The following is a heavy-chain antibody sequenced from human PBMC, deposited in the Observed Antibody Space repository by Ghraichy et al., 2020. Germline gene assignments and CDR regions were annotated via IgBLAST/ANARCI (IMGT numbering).Heavy chain of an antibody. CDR2: IYTSGNT. V-gene: IGHV4-61*02. J-gene: IGHJ2*01. Sequence: SETLSLTCTVSGGSISSDNYYWSWIRQPAGKGLEWIGRIYTSGNTNYNPSLKSRVTISLDSSKNQFSLKLSSVTAADTGVYYCARRYCSAGGCYSGWYFDLWGRCALVTVSS. CDR3: ARRYCSAGGCYSGWYFDL. CDR1: GGSISSDNYY. D-gene: IGHD2-15*01.